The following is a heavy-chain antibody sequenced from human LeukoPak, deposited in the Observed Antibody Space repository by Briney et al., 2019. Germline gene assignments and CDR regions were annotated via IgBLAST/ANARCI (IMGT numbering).Heavy chain of an antibody. D-gene: IGHD2-2*02. J-gene: IGHJ3*02. V-gene: IGHV4-38-2*02. Sequence: SETLSLTCAVSGYSISSGYYRGWIRQPPGKGLEWIGSIYHSGSTYYNPSLKSRVTISVDTSKNQFSLKLSSVTAADTAMYYCARDHCSGSSCYRGSTNAFDIWGQGTMVTVSS. CDR3: ARDHCSGSSCYRGSTNAFDI. CDR1: GYSISSGYY. CDR2: IYHSGST.